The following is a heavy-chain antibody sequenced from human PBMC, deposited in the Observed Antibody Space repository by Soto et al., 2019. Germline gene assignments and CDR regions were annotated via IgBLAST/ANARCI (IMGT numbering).Heavy chain of an antibody. CDR3: ARDRSSSWYGRGYHYYGMDV. Sequence: PGGSLRLSCAASGFTFSSYGMHWVRQAPGKGLEWVAVIWYDGSNKYYADSVKGRFTISRDNSKNTLYLQMNSLRAEDTAVYYCARDRSSSWYGRGYHYYGMDVWGQGTTVTVSS. J-gene: IGHJ6*02. CDR2: IWYDGSNK. V-gene: IGHV3-33*01. D-gene: IGHD6-13*01. CDR1: GFTFSSYG.